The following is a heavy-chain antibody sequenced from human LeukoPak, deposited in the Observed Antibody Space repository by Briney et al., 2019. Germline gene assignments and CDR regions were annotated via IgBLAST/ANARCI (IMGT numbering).Heavy chain of an antibody. D-gene: IGHD3-22*01. CDR1: GGSVSGYY. CDR2: THSSGST. V-gene: IGHV4-4*07. J-gene: IGHJ4*02. CDR3: ARGREVVVVTYFDY. Sequence: PSETLSLTCTVSGGSVSGYYWTWIRQPAGKGLEWIGRTHSSGSTNYNPSLKSRVTMSVDTSKNQFSLKLSSVTAADTAVYYCARGREVVVVTYFDYWGQGTLVTVSS.